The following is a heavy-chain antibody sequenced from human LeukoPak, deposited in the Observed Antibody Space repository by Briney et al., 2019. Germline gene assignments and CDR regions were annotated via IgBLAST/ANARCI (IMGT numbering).Heavy chain of an antibody. Sequence: GSLRLSCAAFGFTFSNAWMSWVRQAPGKGLEWVGRSKSEADGGTTDYGAPVKGRFTISRDDSKNSLFLQMNSLKTEDTAVYYCAREADLFEGGSSSSPYYFDYWGQGTLVTVSS. CDR2: SKSEADGGTT. V-gene: IGHV3-15*01. CDR1: GFTFSNAW. J-gene: IGHJ4*02. CDR3: AREADLFEGGSSSSPYYFDY. D-gene: IGHD6-6*01.